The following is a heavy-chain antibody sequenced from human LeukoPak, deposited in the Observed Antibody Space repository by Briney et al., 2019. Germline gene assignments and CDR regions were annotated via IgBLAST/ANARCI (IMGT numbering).Heavy chain of an antibody. Sequence: SETLSLTCIVSGGSISRGSYYWNWIRHPPGKELEWMGRIYNSGSTNYNPSLKSRVSISTDMSKNQVSLTLNSVTAADTAVYYCARQTFGVLYFDSWGQGTLVIVSS. J-gene: IGHJ4*02. CDR2: IYNSGST. V-gene: IGHV4-61*02. CDR1: GGSISRGSYY. D-gene: IGHD3-10*01. CDR3: ARQTFGVLYFDS.